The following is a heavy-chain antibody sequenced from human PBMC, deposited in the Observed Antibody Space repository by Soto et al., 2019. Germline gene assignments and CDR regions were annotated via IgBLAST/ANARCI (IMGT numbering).Heavy chain of an antibody. CDR2: IYYTGRT. J-gene: IGHJ3*02. D-gene: IGHD3-3*01. Sequence: QVHLEQSGPGLVRPSETLSLTCTVSCDSVSSSPYYWGWIRQPPGKGLEWIGNIYYTGRTYYNPSLESRVTISADTSKNQFSLNLTSVTAADTAVYYCASTLRVTTYGVVLLPGFDTWGQGTMVTVSS. V-gene: IGHV4-39*01. CDR3: ASTLRVTTYGVVLLPGFDT. CDR1: CDSVSSSPYY.